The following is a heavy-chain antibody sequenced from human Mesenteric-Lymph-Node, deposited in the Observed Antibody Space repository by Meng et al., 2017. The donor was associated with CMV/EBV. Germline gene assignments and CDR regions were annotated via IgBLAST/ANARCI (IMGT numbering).Heavy chain of an antibody. CDR2: IYPGDSDT. D-gene: IGHD3-10*01. V-gene: IGHV5-51*01. CDR3: ARMGDSGSYFTYYYYGMDV. CDR1: GYSFTSYW. Sequence: GESLKISCKGSGYSFTSYWIAWVRQMPGKGLEWMGIIYPGDSDTRYSPSFQGQVIISVDKSISTAYLKWSSLEASDSAMYYCARMGDSGSYFTYYYYGMDVWGQGTTVTVSS. J-gene: IGHJ6*02.